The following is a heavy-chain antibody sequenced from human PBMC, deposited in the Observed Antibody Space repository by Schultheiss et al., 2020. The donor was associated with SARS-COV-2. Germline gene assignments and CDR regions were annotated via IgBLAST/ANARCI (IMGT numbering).Heavy chain of an antibody. CDR1: GYTFTGHY. J-gene: IGHJ6*02. CDR2: ISAYNGNT. D-gene: IGHD1-7*01. CDR3: ARVGTTLNDYYYYGMDV. Sequence: ASVKVSCKASGYTFTGHYMHRVRQAPGQGLEWMGWISAYNGNTNYAQKLQGRVTMTTDTSTSTAYMELRSLRSDDTAVYYCARVGTTLNDYYYYGMDVWGQGTTVTVSS. V-gene: IGHV1-18*04.